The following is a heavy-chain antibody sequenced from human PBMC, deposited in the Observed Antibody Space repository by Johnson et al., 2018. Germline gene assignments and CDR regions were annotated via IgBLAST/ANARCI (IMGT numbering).Heavy chain of an antibody. V-gene: IGHV3-30*04. CDR3: SKDWCGGSCYSFDTFDI. Sequence: QVQLVESGGGVVQPGRSLRLACAASGFTFSSYAMHWVRQAPGKGLEWVAVISYDGSNKYYADSVKGRFTISRENSKNTLYLKMNSLRAADTAVYYCSKDWCGGSCYSFDTFDIWGQGTMVTVSS. J-gene: IGHJ3*02. CDR2: ISYDGSNK. D-gene: IGHD2-15*01. CDR1: GFTFSSYA.